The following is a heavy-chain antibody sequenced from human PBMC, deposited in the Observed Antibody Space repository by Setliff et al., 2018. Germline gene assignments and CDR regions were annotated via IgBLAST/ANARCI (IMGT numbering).Heavy chain of an antibody. CDR1: GFTFSTHA. CDR3: ARTCSGSGCYAGLES. CDR2: IWDDGVKK. D-gene: IGHD2-15*01. Sequence: GGSLRLSCATPGFTFSTHAMHWVRQAPGKGLEWVAVIWDDGVKKYHADSVKGRFTISRDNAKNSLYLQMNSLRPEDTAVYYCARTCSGSGCYAGLESWGQGTLVTVSS. J-gene: IGHJ4*02. V-gene: IGHV3-33*03.